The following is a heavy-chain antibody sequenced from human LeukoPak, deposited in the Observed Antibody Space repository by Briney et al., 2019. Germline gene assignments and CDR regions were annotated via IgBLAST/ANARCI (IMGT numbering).Heavy chain of an antibody. CDR3: ARIISRTLGDAFDI. J-gene: IGHJ3*02. D-gene: IGHD3-10*01. CDR2: ISYDGSNK. CDR1: GFTFSSYA. Sequence: GGSLRLSCAASGFTFSSYAMHWVRQAPGKGLEWVAVISYDGSNKYYADSVKGRFTISRDNSKNTLYLQMNSLRAEDTAVYYCARIISRTLGDAFDIWGQGTMVTVSS. V-gene: IGHV3-30-3*01.